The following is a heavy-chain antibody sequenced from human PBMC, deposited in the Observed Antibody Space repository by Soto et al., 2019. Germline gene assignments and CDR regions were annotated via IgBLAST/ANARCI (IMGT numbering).Heavy chain of an antibody. D-gene: IGHD6-6*01. Sequence: LSLTCAISGDSVSSNSAAWNWIRQSPSRGLEWLGRTYYRSKWYNDYAVSVKSRITINPDTSKNQFSLQLNSVTPEDTAVYYCARGTYSSSSGRYYYYGMDVWGQGTTVTV. V-gene: IGHV6-1*01. CDR1: GDSVSSNSAA. J-gene: IGHJ6*02. CDR3: ARGTYSSSSGRYYYYGMDV. CDR2: TYYRSKWYN.